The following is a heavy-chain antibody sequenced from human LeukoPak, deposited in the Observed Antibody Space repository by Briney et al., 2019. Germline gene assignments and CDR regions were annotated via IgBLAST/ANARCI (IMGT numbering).Heavy chain of an antibody. CDR2: ISAYNGNT. Sequence: ASVKFSCKASGYTFTNYGISWVRQAPGQGLEWMGWISAYNGNTNYAQNLQGRVTMTTDTSTSTAYMELRSLRSDDTAVYYCARDPPYSSAWFGRDDYWGQGTLVTVSS. D-gene: IGHD6-19*01. V-gene: IGHV1-18*01. CDR1: GYTFTNYG. CDR3: ARDPPYSSAWFGRDDY. J-gene: IGHJ4*02.